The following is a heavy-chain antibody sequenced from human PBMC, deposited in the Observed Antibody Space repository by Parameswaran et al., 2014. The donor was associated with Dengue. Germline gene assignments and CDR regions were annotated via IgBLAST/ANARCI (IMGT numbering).Heavy chain of an antibody. D-gene: IGHD3-10*01. CDR1: GFTFSSYS. CDR2: ISSSSSYI. Sequence: GSLRLSCAASGFTFSSYSMNWVRQAPGKGLEWVSSISSSSSYIYYADSVKGRFTISRDNAKNSLYLQMNSLRAEDTAVYYCARDRGWRTYYYGSGSSWGYFDLWGRGTLVTVSS. V-gene: IGHV3-21*01. CDR3: ARDRGWRTYYYGSGSSWGYFDL. J-gene: IGHJ2*01.